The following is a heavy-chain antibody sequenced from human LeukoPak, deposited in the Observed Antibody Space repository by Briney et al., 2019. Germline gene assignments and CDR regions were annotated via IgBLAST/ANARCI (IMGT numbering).Heavy chain of an antibody. D-gene: IGHD3-10*01. CDR2: INPDGSTT. V-gene: IGHV3-74*01. CDR1: GFAFRNYW. Sequence: GGSLRLSCVASGFAFRNYWMYWVRQGPGKGLVWLSRINPDGSTTTYADSVKGRFTISRDDAKRSLYLQMNSLRVEDTAVYYCAKVAKYYYGSETYYFFEHWGQGTPVTASS. J-gene: IGHJ4*02. CDR3: AKVAKYYYGSETYYFFEH.